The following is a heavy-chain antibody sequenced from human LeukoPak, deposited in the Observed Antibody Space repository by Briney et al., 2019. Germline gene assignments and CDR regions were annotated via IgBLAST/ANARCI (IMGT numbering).Heavy chain of an antibody. CDR1: GFTFSSYW. CDR3: ARDRVGSGSPPPLQPLDC. D-gene: IGHD3-22*01. CDR2: IKQDGSEK. J-gene: IGHJ4*02. Sequence: GGSLRLSCAASGFTFSSYWMSWVRQAPGKGLEWVANIKQDGSEKYYVDSVKGRFTISRDNAKNSLYLQMNSLRAEDTAVYFCARDRVGSGSPPPLQPLDCWGQGTLVTVSS. V-gene: IGHV3-7*01.